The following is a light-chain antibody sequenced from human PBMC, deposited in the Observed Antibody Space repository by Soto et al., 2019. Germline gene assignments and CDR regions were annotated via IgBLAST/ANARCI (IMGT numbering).Light chain of an antibody. Sequence: DIQMTQSPSSLSASVGDRVTITCQASQDVSNYLNWYQQKLGKAPKLLICDASNLETGVPSRFSGSGSGTYFSFTISSLQPEDFATYYCQQYSNLITFGQGTRLEI. J-gene: IGKJ5*01. CDR3: QQYSNLIT. CDR1: QDVSNY. V-gene: IGKV1-33*01. CDR2: DAS.